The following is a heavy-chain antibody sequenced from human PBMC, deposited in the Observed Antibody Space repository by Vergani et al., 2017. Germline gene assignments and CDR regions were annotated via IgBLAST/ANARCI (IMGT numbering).Heavy chain of an antibody. V-gene: IGHV3-21*06. J-gene: IGHJ6*02. Sequence: VQLVESGGGLVKPGGSLRLSCAASGFTFSDFSMSWVRQAPGKGLEWVAFIGSSGPYINYADSVKGRFIISRDNTNHSLFLQLRSLSAEDAAVYYCARDCTSGGCPDNYGMDVWGQGATVTVSS. CDR2: IGSSGPYI. D-gene: IGHD2-8*01. CDR3: ARDCTSGGCPDNYGMDV. CDR1: GFTFSDFS.